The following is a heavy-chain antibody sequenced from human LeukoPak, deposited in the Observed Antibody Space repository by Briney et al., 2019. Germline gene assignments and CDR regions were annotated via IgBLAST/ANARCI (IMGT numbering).Heavy chain of an antibody. V-gene: IGHV3-30*18. CDR1: GFTVSSNY. Sequence: GGSLRLSCAASGFTVSSNYMSWVRQAPGKGLEWVAVISYDGSNKYYADSVKGRFTISRDNSKNTLYLQMNSLRAEDTAVYYCAKGGNSGAFDIWGQGTMVTVSS. CDR2: ISYDGSNK. D-gene: IGHD4-23*01. CDR3: AKGGNSGAFDI. J-gene: IGHJ3*02.